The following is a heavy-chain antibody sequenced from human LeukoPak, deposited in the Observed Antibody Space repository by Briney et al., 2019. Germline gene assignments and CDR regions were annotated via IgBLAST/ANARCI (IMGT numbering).Heavy chain of an antibody. CDR1: GGSISSHY. CDR3: ARTSYHYNSGDYGWYFDY. CDR2: IYYSGIT. D-gene: IGHD3-10*01. V-gene: IGHV4-59*11. J-gene: IGHJ4*02. Sequence: SETLSLTCTVSGGSISSHYWSLIRQPPGKGLEWIWYIYYSGITKYSPSLKSRVTISVDTSKNQFSLRLTSVNAADTAVYYCARTSYHYNSGDYGWYFDYWGQGTLVTVSA.